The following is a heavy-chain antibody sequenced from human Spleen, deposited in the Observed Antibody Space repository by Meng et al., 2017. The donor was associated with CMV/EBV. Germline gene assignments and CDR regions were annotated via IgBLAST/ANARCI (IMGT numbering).Heavy chain of an antibody. J-gene: IGHJ6*02. V-gene: IGHV4-61*05. Sequence: SETLSLTCTVSGGSISSSSYYWSWIRQPPGKGLEWIGHIYYSGSTKYNPSLKSRVTISVDTSKNQFSLRLSSVTAADTAVYYCARWGSSMQSCGVDVWGQGTPVTVSS. D-gene: IGHD2-2*01. CDR1: GGSISSSSYY. CDR2: IYYSGST. CDR3: ARWGSSMQSCGVDV.